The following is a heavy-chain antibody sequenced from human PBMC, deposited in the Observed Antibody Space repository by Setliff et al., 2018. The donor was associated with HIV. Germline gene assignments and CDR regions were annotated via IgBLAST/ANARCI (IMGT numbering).Heavy chain of an antibody. CDR2: FYHSTT. D-gene: IGHD2-21*01. Sequence: SETLSLTCVVSGYSISSGYYWGWIRQPPGTGLEWIGSFYHSTTYYNPSLKSRVIISVDTSKNQFSLKLISVTAADTAVYYCARYGGNSFWFDPWGQGTLVTVSS. V-gene: IGHV4-38-2*01. J-gene: IGHJ5*02. CDR1: GYSISSGYY. CDR3: ARYGGNSFWFDP.